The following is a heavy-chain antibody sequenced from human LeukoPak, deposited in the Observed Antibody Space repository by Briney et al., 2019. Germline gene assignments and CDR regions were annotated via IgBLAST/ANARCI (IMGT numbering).Heavy chain of an antibody. J-gene: IGHJ4*02. Sequence: PSETLSLNCSASGASINSHYWTWIRQPAGKGLEWIGRIYISGSTNYSPSLKSRVTMSVDTSKNQFSLNLISVTAADTAVYYCARALNPLTGTYYFDYWGQGTLVTVSS. D-gene: IGHD4/OR15-4a*01. CDR2: IYISGST. CDR1: GASINSHY. V-gene: IGHV4-4*07. CDR3: ARALNPLTGTYYFDY.